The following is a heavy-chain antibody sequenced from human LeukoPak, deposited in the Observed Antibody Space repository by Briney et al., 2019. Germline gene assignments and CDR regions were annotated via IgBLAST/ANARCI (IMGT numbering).Heavy chain of an antibody. V-gene: IGHV3-20*04. D-gene: IGHD3-10*01. CDR3: ARGSTMVCDY. CDR1: GFTFNDYG. J-gene: IGHJ4*02. Sequence: GGSLRLSCAASGFTFNDYGMRWVRQVAGQGLEWGSGMDWNGASTVYADSVKGRFTISRDNAKKSMYLQVNSLRAEDTGLYYSARGSTMVCDYWGQGTLVTISS. CDR2: MDWNGAST.